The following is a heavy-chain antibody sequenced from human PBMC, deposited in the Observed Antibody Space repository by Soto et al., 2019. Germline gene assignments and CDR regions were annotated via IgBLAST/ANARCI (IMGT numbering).Heavy chain of an antibody. Sequence: QVQLVESGGGVVQPGRSLRLSCAASGFTFSSYAMHWVRQAPGKGLEWVAVISYDGSNKYYADSVKGRFTISRDNYKNTLYLQMNSLRAEDTAVYYCARDGGVLRYFDWLFGYWGQGTLVTVSS. J-gene: IGHJ4*02. CDR1: GFTFSSYA. D-gene: IGHD3-9*01. CDR2: ISYDGSNK. CDR3: ARDGGVLRYFDWLFGY. V-gene: IGHV3-30-3*01.